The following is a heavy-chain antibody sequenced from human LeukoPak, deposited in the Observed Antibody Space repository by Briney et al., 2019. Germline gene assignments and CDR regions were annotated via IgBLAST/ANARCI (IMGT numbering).Heavy chain of an antibody. J-gene: IGHJ4*02. Sequence: GGSLRLSCAASGFTFSSYAMSWVRQAPGKGLEWVSAISGSGGSTYYADSLKGRFTVSRDNAKNSLYLLMNSLRAEDTAVYYCARRGSGRHFDFWGQGTLVTVSS. CDR3: ARRGSGRHFDF. V-gene: IGHV3-23*01. CDR2: ISGSGGST. CDR1: GFTFSSYA. D-gene: IGHD2-15*01.